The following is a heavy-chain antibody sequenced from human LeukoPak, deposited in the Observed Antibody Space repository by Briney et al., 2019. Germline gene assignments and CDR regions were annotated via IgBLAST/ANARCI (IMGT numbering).Heavy chain of an antibody. CDR2: IGGTGDDT. CDR1: GFTFSDYA. V-gene: IGHV3-23*01. J-gene: IGHJ4*02. CDR3: TTIDSSGPTDY. Sequence: PGGSLRLSCAASGFTFSDYAMSWVRQAPGKGLEWVSSIGGTGDDTFYADSVKGRFTISRDNSKNTLYLQMNSLKTEDTAVYYCTTIDSSGPTDYWGQGTLVTVSS. D-gene: IGHD3-22*01.